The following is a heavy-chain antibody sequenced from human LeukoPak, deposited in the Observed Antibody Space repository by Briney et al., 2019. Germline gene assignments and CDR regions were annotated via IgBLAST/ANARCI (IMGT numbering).Heavy chain of an antibody. V-gene: IGHV3-53*01. CDR1: GFTVSSNY. Sequence: GGSLRLSCAASGFTVSSNYMSWVRQAPGKGLEWVSVIYSGGSTYYADSVKGRFTISRDNSKNTLYLQMNSLRAEDTAVYYCAASLPNIVVVPATKGPFGYWGQGALVTVSS. D-gene: IGHD2-2*01. J-gene: IGHJ4*02. CDR3: AASLPNIVVVPATKGPFGY. CDR2: IYSGGST.